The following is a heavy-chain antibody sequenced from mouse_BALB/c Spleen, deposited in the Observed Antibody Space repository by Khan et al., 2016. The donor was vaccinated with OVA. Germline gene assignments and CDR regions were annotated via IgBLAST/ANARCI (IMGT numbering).Heavy chain of an antibody. Sequence: QVQLQQSGAELVKPGASVKLSCKASGYTFTSYYIYWVKQRPGQGLEWIGGINPSNGGTYFNEKFESKATLTVDKSSSTAFMQVSSLTSEVSAVYYCTRSGWAAFAYWGQGTLVTVSA. CDR3: TRSGWAAFAY. J-gene: IGHJ3*01. D-gene: IGHD1-1*02. CDR1: GYTFTSYY. CDR2: INPSNGGT. V-gene: IGHV1S81*02.